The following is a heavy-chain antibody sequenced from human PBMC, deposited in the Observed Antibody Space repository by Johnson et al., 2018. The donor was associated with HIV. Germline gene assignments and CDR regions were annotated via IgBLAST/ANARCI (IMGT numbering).Heavy chain of an antibody. V-gene: IGHV3-64*01. D-gene: IGHD6-13*01. J-gene: IGHJ3*02. CDR1: GFTFSSYA. Sequence: EVQLVESGGGLVQPGGSLRLSCAASGFTFSSYAMHWVRQAPGKGLEYVSAISTNGGRTHYANSVKGRFTISRDNSKNTLYLQMGSLRAEDMAVYYCAIDGQLCSTTWYSSFDIWGQGTMFTVSS. CDR2: ISTNGGRT. CDR3: AIDGQLCSTTWYSSFDI.